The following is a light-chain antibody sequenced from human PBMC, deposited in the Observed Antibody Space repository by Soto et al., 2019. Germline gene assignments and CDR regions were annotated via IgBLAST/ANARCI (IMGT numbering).Light chain of an antibody. V-gene: IGLV1-40*01. Sequence: QSVLTQSPSVSGAPGQRVTISCTGSSSNIGAGYDVHWYQQLPGTAPKLLIYGNSNRPSGVPDRFSGSKSGTSACLAITGLQAEDEADYYCQSYDSSLSGFVVFGGGTKVTVL. CDR2: GNS. J-gene: IGLJ2*01. CDR1: SSNIGAGYD. CDR3: QSYDSSLSGFVV.